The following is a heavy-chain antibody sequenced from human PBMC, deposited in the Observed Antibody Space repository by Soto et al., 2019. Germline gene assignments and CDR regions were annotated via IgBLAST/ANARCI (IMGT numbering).Heavy chain of an antibody. CDR2: LSAYNGNT. CDR1: GYTFTSYG. V-gene: IGHV1-18*04. Sequence: QVQLVQSGAEVKKPGASVKVSCKASGYTFTSYGISWVRQAPGQGLEWMGWLSAYNGNTNYAQKLQCRVTMTTDTSTSTAYMELRSLRSDDTAVYYCARVVPAAILSYYYYGMDVWGQGTTVTVSS. J-gene: IGHJ6*02. CDR3: ARVVPAAILSYYYYGMDV. D-gene: IGHD2-2*02.